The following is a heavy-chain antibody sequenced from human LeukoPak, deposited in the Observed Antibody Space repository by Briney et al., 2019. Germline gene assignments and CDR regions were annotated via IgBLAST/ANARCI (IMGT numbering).Heavy chain of an antibody. V-gene: IGHV3-48*03. J-gene: IGHJ4*02. Sequence: GGSLRLSCAASGFTFSSYEMNWVRQAPGKGLERVSYISSSGSTIYYADSVKGRFTISRDNAKNSLYLEMNSLRAEDTAVYYCASGDDYFDYWGQGTLVTVSS. CDR1: GFTFSSYE. D-gene: IGHD7-27*01. CDR2: ISSSGSTI. CDR3: ASGDDYFDY.